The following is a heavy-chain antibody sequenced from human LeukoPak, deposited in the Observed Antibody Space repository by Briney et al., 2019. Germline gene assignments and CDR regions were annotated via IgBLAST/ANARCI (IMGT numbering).Heavy chain of an antibody. CDR2: ISSSSSYI. CDR1: GFTFSSYS. D-gene: IGHD3-9*01. Sequence: GGSLRLSCAASGFTFSSYSMNWVRQAPGKGLEWVSSISSSSSYIYYADSVKGRFTISGDNAKNSLYLQMNSLRAEDTAVYYCARDYYDILTGLQYYFDYWGQGTLVTVSS. V-gene: IGHV3-21*01. CDR3: ARDYYDILTGLQYYFDY. J-gene: IGHJ4*02.